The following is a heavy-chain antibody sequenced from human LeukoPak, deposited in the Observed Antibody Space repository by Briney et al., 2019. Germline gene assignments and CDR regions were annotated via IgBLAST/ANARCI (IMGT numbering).Heavy chain of an antibody. CDR3: ARASATGATFFDN. Sequence: SETLSLTCTVSGGSISGYYWSWIRQPAGKGLEWIGRIYASGTTHYNPSFTGRVTISVDPSKSQFSLNLSSVTAADTAVYFCARASATGATFFDNWGQGTLVTVSS. CDR1: GGSISGYY. J-gene: IGHJ4*02. D-gene: IGHD1-26*01. CDR2: IYASGTT. V-gene: IGHV4-4*07.